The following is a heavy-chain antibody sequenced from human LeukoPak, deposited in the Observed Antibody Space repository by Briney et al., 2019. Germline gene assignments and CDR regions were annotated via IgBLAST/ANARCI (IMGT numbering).Heavy chain of an antibody. J-gene: IGHJ4*02. V-gene: IGHV3-7*01. CDR1: GFTFSRYW. CDR2: VKEDGSQK. Sequence: GGSLRLSCAASGFTFSRYWMSWVRQAPGKGLEWVASVKEDGSQKNYVDTVKGRFTISRDNAKKSLVLLMNSLRVDDTAVYYCAREAYWGPGILVTVSS. CDR3: AREAY.